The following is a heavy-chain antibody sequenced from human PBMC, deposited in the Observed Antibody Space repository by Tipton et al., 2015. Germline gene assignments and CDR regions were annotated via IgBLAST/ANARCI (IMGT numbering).Heavy chain of an antibody. J-gene: IGHJ4*02. D-gene: IGHD4-23*01. CDR2: IYYSGST. Sequence: TLSLTCTVSGASISSYYWSWIRQPPGKGLEWIGYIYYSGSTNYNPSLKSRVTISVDTSKNQFSLKLSSVTTADTAVYYCARGGTVASLSNYFDYWGQGTLVTVSS. CDR1: GASISSYY. V-gene: IGHV4-59*01. CDR3: ARGGTVASLSNYFDY.